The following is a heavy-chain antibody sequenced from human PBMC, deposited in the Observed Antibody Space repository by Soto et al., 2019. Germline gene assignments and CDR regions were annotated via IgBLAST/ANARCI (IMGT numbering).Heavy chain of an antibody. CDR3: ARDPEMAYDAFDI. J-gene: IGHJ3*02. CDR1: GGTFSSYA. V-gene: IGHV1-69*12. D-gene: IGHD3-16*01. CDR2: IIPIFGTA. Sequence: QVQLVQSGAEGKKPGSSVKVSCKASGGTFSSYAISWVRQAPGQGLEWMGGIIPIFGTANYAQKFQGRVTITADDSTSIAYMELSSLRSEETAVFYCARDPEMAYDAFDIWGQGTMVTVSS.